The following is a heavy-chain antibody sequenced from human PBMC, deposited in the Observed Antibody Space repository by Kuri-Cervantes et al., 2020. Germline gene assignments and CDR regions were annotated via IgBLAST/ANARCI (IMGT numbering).Heavy chain of an antibody. V-gene: IGHV3-49*04. CDR3: ARVLTGTKTIDY. Sequence: GGSLRLSCTASGFTFGDYAMSWVRQAPGKGLEWVGFIRSKAYGGTTEYAASVKGRFTISRDNAKNSLYLQMNSLRAEDTAVYYCARVLTGTKTIDYWGQGTLVTVSS. CDR1: GFTFGDYA. CDR2: IRSKAYGGTT. D-gene: IGHD1-7*01. J-gene: IGHJ4*02.